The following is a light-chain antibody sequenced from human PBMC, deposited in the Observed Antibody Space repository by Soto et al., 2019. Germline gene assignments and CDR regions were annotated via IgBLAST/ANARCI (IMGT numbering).Light chain of an antibody. Sequence: DIQMTQSPSTLSASVGDRVTITCRASQSISSWLAWYQQKPGKVPKVLIYDTSSLESWVPSRFSGSESGTEFTLTISSLQPDDFASYYCQHYNNYPWTFGQGTKVAIK. CDR1: QSISSW. J-gene: IGKJ1*01. V-gene: IGKV1-5*01. CDR2: DTS. CDR3: QHYNNYPWT.